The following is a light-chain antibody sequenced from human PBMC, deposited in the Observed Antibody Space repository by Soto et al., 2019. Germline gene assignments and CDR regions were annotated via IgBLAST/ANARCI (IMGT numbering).Light chain of an antibody. V-gene: IGKV1-12*01. Sequence: DIQMTQSPPFVSASVGDRVTISCRASQDAGSWLSWFHQIPGGAPNLLIFHTSRLQTGVPSRFAGRGSGTEFTLTISSLQPEDFGTYYCQHADGLRALTFGGGTTVEI. CDR1: QDAGSW. CDR2: HTS. J-gene: IGKJ4*01. CDR3: QHADGLRALT.